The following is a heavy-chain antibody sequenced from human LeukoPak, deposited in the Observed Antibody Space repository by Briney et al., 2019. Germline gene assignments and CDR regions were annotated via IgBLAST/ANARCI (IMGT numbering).Heavy chain of an antibody. CDR2: ISSDGSNK. Sequence: GGSLRLSCAASGFTFSAYGMHWVRQAPGKGLEWVAVISSDGSNKYFADSVKGRFTISRDGSKNTLYLQMNSLRPEDTAVYYCARDLNLGTTDSYWGQGTLVTVSS. CDR3: ARDLNLGTTDSY. CDR1: GFTFSAYG. D-gene: IGHD4-11*01. J-gene: IGHJ4*02. V-gene: IGHV3-30*03.